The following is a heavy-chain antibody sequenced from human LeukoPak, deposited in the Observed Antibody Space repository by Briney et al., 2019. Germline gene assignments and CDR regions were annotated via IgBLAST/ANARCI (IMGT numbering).Heavy chain of an antibody. Sequence: PGGSLRLSCAASGFTFSSYDMHWVRQAPGKGLVWVSRIASDGSSTTYADSVKGRFSISRDNAKNTLYLQMNSLRVEDTAVYYCARGRPHGNDYWGQGTLVTVSS. CDR2: IASDGSST. J-gene: IGHJ4*02. V-gene: IGHV3-74*01. CDR3: ARGRPHGNDY. CDR1: GFTFSSYD. D-gene: IGHD4-23*01.